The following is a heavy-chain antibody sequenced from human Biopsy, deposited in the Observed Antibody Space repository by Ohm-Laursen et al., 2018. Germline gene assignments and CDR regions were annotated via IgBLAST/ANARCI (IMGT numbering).Heavy chain of an antibody. CDR3: ARGPYGGNAGAFDV. V-gene: IGHV4-34*01. D-gene: IGHD4/OR15-4a*01. J-gene: IGHJ3*01. Sequence: PSETLSPTCAVDGGSFSGYDWTWIRQPPGKGLEWVGEFSHTGTTIYNPSLKSRLTISVDKSKNHFSLRLTSVTAADTATYFCARGPYGGNAGAFDVWGQGTVVTVSS. CDR1: GGSFSGYD. CDR2: FSHTGTT.